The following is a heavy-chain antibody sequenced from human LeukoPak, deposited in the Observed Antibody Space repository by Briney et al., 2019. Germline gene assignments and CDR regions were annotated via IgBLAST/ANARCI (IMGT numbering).Heavy chain of an antibody. Sequence: ASETLSLTCTVSGGSIISSDYHWGWVRQPPGKGLEWIGTISYSGNTDYNPSLRSRVTISVDTSNNQFPLRLGSVTAADTAVYHCARHCCSGPAKRVFDIWGQGTMVTVSS. V-gene: IGHV4-39*01. CDR1: GGSIISSDYH. CDR2: ISYSGNT. D-gene: IGHD2-15*01. J-gene: IGHJ3*02. CDR3: ARHCCSGPAKRVFDI.